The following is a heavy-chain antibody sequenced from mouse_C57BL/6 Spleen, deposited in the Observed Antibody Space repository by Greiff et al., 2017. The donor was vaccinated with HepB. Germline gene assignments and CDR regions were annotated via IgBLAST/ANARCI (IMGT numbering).Heavy chain of an antibody. D-gene: IGHD2-2*01. Sequence: EVQLQQSGPELVKPGASVKIPCKASGYTFTDYNMDWVKQSHGKSLEWIGDINPNNGGTIYNQKFKGKATLTVDKSSSTAYMELRSLTSEDTAVYYCARGGYPLYYYAMDDWGQGTSVTVSS. CDR3: ARGGYPLYYYAMDD. V-gene: IGHV1-18*01. CDR1: GYTFTDYN. J-gene: IGHJ4*01. CDR2: INPNNGGT.